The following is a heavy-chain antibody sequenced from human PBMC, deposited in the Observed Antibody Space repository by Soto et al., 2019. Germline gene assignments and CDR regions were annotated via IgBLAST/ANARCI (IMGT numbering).Heavy chain of an antibody. J-gene: IGHJ4*02. Sequence: GGFLRVSCAASGFTFGSSGVRWVRQDTGKGLEWVAVISYDGGNKYYVDSVKGRFTISRDNSKNTLYLQMNSLRAEDTAVYYCATDFSGWYGSSEYGFWGQGTLVTVSS. D-gene: IGHD6-19*01. V-gene: IGHV3-30*03. CDR1: GFTFGSSG. CDR2: ISYDGGNK. CDR3: ATDFSGWYGSSEYGF.